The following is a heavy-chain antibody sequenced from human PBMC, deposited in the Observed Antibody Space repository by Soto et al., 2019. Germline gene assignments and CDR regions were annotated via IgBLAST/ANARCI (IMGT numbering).Heavy chain of an antibody. CDR2: IYHTGST. CDR3: ARGQYDFRSGSYYYAMEV. V-gene: IGHV4-61*01. J-gene: IGHJ6*02. Sequence: SETLSLTCTVSGGSVSSESHYWSWIRQTPGKGLEWIGYIYHTGSTNYNPSLKGRVTMSVDTSRDQVSLRLRSVTRADTAVYYCARGQYDFRSGSYYYAMEVWGQGTKVTVSS. D-gene: IGHD3-3*01. CDR1: GGSVSSESHY.